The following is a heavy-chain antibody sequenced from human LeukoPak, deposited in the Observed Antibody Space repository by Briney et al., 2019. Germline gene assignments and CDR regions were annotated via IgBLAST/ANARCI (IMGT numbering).Heavy chain of an antibody. CDR1: GYSFTSYW. CDR2: IYPGDSDT. D-gene: IGHD3-22*01. J-gene: IGHJ4*02. V-gene: IGHV5-51*01. CDR3: ARVTPPGSRNYDSSGSLSY. Sequence: ASVKISCKGSGYSFTSYWIGWVRQMPGKGLEWMGIIYPGDSDTRYSPSFQGQVTISADKSISTAYLQWSSLKASDTAMYYCARVTPPGSRNYDSSGSLSYWGQGTLVTVSS.